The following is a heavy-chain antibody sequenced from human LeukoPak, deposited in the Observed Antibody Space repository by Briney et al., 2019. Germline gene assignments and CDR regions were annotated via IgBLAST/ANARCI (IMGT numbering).Heavy chain of an antibody. CDR1: GGSISSSSYY. Sequence: PSETLSLTCTVSGGSISSSSYYWGWIRQPPGKGLEWIGSIYYSGSTYYNPSLKSRVTISVDTSKNQFSLKLSSVTAADTAVYYCPRHNMIGCGSYRYFDYWGQGTLVTVSS. CDR2: IYYSGST. CDR3: PRHNMIGCGSYRYFDY. D-gene: IGHD3-16*02. J-gene: IGHJ4*02. V-gene: IGHV4-39*01.